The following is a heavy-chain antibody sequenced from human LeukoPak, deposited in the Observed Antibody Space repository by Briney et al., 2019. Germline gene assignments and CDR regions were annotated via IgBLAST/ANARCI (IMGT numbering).Heavy chain of an antibody. CDR2: IYHSGST. Sequence: GSLRLSCAASGFTFSSYAMCWVRQPPGKGLEWIGEIYHSGSTNYNPSLKSRVTISVDKSKNQFSLKLSSVTAADTAVYYCARAPRLRFGELLLDYWGQGTLVTVSS. J-gene: IGHJ4*02. CDR1: GFTFSSYAM. D-gene: IGHD3-10*01. V-gene: IGHV4-4*02. CDR3: ARAPRLRFGELLLDY.